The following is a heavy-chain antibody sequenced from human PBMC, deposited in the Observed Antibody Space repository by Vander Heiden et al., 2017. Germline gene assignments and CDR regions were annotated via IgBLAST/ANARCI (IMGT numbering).Heavy chain of an antibody. CDR3: ARAGVTTIRATNMDV. Sequence: QVQLQESGPGLVKPSETLYLTCTVSGASISAFYWSWIRQSPGKGPEWIGDIYSRGNTNDNSSLKIRLTLSIDTSKNQFSLKLRPVTAADPAVYYCARAGVTTIRATNMDVWGQGTTVTVSS. J-gene: IGHJ6*02. V-gene: IGHV4-4*08. CDR2: IYSRGNT. D-gene: IGHD4-17*01. CDR1: GASISAFY.